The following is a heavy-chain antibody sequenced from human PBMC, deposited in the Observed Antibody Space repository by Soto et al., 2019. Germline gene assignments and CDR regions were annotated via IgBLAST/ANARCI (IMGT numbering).Heavy chain of an antibody. V-gene: IGHV1-69*06. CDR1: GGTSTRYA. J-gene: IGHJ4*02. CDR2: IVPMFGTS. D-gene: IGHD3-3*01. CDR3: NRGSEYDFWSGYL. Sequence: QERLAQSGAEVRKPGSSVKVSCKVTGGTSTRYAINWVRQAPGQGHEWMGGIVPMFGTSKYAQKFQGRVTITADTSTNIAYMELRSLRSEDTAVYYCNRGSEYDFWSGYLWGQGTLVSVSS.